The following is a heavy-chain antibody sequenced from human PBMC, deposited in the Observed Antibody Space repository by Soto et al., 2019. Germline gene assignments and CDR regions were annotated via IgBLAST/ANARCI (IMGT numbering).Heavy chain of an antibody. CDR3: ARDAPPPELRFLEWHNYDYNGMDV. CDR2: IRCYNGKT. CDR1: GYSFTAYG. J-gene: IGHJ6*02. V-gene: IGHV1-18*01. D-gene: IGHD3-3*01. Sequence: QVQVVQSGDEVKETGASVRVSCKTSGYSFTAYGISWVRQAPGQGLEWMGWIRCYNGKTKYAQKVQGRVTMTTDTSTSPAYMEVRSLRSDGTAIYYCARDAPPPELRFLEWHNYDYNGMDVWGQGTTVTVSS.